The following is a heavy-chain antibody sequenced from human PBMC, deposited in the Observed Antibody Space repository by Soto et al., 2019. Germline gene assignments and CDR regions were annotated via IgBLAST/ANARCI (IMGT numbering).Heavy chain of an antibody. J-gene: IGHJ4*02. CDR2: LYGTGST. CDR1: GFNVSGTY. D-gene: IGHD6-19*01. V-gene: IGHV3-53*03. Sequence: GGSLRLSCAASGFNVSGTYMSWVRLPPGKGLEWVSLLYGTGSTHYPKSVKGRFTISRDNSKNTLYLQMNSLRAEDTAVYYCAKGIAVAGRFDYWGQGTLVTVSS. CDR3: AKGIAVAGRFDY.